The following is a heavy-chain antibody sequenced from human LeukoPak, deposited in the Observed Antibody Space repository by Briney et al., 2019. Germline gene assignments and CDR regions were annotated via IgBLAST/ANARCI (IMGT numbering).Heavy chain of an antibody. J-gene: IGHJ4*02. CDR2: INWNGGST. CDR3: ARVSYDSSGYYSYFDY. CDR1: GFTFDDYG. D-gene: IGHD3-22*01. Sequence: GGSLRLSCAASGFTFDDYGMSWVRQAPGKGLEWVSGINWNGGSTGYADSVKGRFTISRDNAKNSLYLQMNSLRAEDTALYYCARVSYDSSGYYSYFDYWGQGTLVTVSS. V-gene: IGHV3-20*04.